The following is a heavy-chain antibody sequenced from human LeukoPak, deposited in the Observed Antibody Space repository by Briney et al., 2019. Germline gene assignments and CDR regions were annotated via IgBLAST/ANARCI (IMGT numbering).Heavy chain of an antibody. D-gene: IGHD3-10*01. CDR1: GYSFTSYW. V-gene: IGHV5-51*01. Sequence: GESLKISCKGSGYSFTSYWIGWVRQMPGKGLEWMGIIYPGDSDTRCSPSFQGQVTISADKSISTAYLQWSSLKASDTAMYYCARHYYGSGARYYGMDVWGQGTTVTVSS. CDR3: ARHYYGSGARYYGMDV. J-gene: IGHJ6*02. CDR2: IYPGDSDT.